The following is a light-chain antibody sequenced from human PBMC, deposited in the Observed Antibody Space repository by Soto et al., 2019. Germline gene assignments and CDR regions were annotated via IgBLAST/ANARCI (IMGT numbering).Light chain of an antibody. CDR1: SSNIGSTN. V-gene: IGLV1-44*01. Sequence: QSVLTQPPSASGTPGQRVTIACSGSSSNIGSTNVKWYQQLPVTAPKLLIYNNIQRPSGVPDRFSGSTSGNYASLAISGLHYEDEDDYYCAAWEDSLNGEVFGRGTKLTVL. J-gene: IGLJ3*02. CDR2: NNI. CDR3: AAWEDSLNGEV.